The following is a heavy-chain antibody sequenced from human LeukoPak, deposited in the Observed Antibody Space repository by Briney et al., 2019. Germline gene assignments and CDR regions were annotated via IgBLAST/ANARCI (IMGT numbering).Heavy chain of an antibody. J-gene: IGHJ4*02. D-gene: IGHD2-2*01. V-gene: IGHV1-24*01. Sequence: ASVKVSCKVSGYTLTELSMHWVRQAPGKGLEWRGGFDPEDGETIYAQKFQGRVTMTEDTSTDTASMELSSLRSEDTAVYYGATGLVVPAAVDYWGQGTLVTVSS. CDR1: GYTLTELS. CDR3: ATGLVVPAAVDY. CDR2: FDPEDGET.